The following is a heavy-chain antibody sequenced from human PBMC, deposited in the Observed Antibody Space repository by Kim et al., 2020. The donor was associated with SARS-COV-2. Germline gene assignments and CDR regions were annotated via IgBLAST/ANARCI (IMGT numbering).Heavy chain of an antibody. CDR3: ARQGIAAAGTEFPIHDAFDI. D-gene: IGHD6-13*01. V-gene: IGHV4-39*01. Sequence: RVTISVDTSKNQFSLKLSSVTAADTAVYYCARQGIAAAGTEFPIHDAFDIWGQGTMVTVSS. J-gene: IGHJ3*02.